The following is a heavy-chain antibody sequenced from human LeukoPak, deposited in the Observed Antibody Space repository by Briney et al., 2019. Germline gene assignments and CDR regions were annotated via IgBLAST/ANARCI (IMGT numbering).Heavy chain of an antibody. D-gene: IGHD3-22*01. CDR3: ARDYYDSDHHY. J-gene: IGHJ4*02. CDR2: IYSGGST. CDR1: GFTVSSNY. Sequence: PGGSLRLSCAASGFTVSSNYMSWVRQAPGKGLEWVSVIYSGGSTYYADSVKGRFTISRDNSKNTLYLQMNSLRAKDTAVYYCARDYYDSDHHYWGQGTLVTVSS. V-gene: IGHV3-66*02.